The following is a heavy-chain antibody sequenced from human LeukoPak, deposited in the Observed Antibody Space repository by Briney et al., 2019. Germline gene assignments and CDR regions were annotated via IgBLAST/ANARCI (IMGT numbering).Heavy chain of an antibody. D-gene: IGHD2-2*01. V-gene: IGHV1-18*04. Sequence: GASVKVSCTASGYTFTSYGISWVRQAPGQGLEWMGWISAYNGNTNYAQKLQGRVTMTTDTSTSTAYMELRSLRSDDTAVYYCSRVSTSCYEFDYWGQGTLVTVSS. CDR1: GYTFTSYG. CDR3: SRVSTSCYEFDY. CDR2: ISAYNGNT. J-gene: IGHJ4*02.